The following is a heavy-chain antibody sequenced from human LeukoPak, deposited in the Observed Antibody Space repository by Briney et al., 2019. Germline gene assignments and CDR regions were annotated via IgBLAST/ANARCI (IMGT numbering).Heavy chain of an antibody. D-gene: IGHD1/OR15-1a*01. CDR2: MYYSGST. Sequence: SSETLSLTCTVSGGSISSSSYYWGWVRQPPGKGLEWIGSMYYSGSTYYNPSLKSRVTISVDASKNQFSLTPSSVTAADTPLYYSASPPQQQWGAFDIWGQGTMVTVSS. V-gene: IGHV4-39*07. CDR3: ASPPQQQWGAFDI. J-gene: IGHJ3*02. CDR1: GGSISSSSYY.